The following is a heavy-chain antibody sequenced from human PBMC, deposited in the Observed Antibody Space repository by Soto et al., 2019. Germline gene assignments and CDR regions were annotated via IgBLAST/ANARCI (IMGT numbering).Heavy chain of an antibody. CDR3: ARDYDTHYYDSSGYDAFDI. Sequence: PGGSLRLSCAASGFTFTGSWMSWVRQSAGKGLEWVACIKGDGSEKRYVDSVKGGFTISRDNAKNSLYLQMNSLRAEDTAVYYCARDYDTHYYDSSGYDAFDIWGQGTMVTVSS. CDR2: IKGDGSEK. CDR1: GFTFTGSW. D-gene: IGHD3-22*01. J-gene: IGHJ3*02. V-gene: IGHV3-7*01.